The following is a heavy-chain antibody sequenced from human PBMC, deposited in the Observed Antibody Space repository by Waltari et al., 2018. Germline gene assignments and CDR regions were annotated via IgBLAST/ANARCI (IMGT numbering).Heavy chain of an antibody. CDR1: GYPISSGYR. Sequence: QVQLQESGPGLVKPSETLSLTCAVSGYPISSGYRWGWIRQPPGKGLEWIGSIYHRWTTYYNPSLKSRVTISVDTSKNQFSLKLRSVTAADTALYYCARAETPTTGFYFDYWGHGTLVTVSS. D-gene: IGHD1-1*01. V-gene: IGHV4-38-2*01. CDR2: IYHRWTT. CDR3: ARAETPTTGFYFDY. J-gene: IGHJ4*01.